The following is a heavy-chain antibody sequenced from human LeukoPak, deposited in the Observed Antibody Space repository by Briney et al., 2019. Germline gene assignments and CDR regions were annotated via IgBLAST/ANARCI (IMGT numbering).Heavy chain of an antibody. J-gene: IGHJ4*02. CDR1: GFTFSSYD. CDR3: AHRTGFDY. D-gene: IGHD3/OR15-3a*01. V-gene: IGHV3-23*01. Sequence: GGSLRLSCAASGFTFSSYDMSWVRQAPGKGLDWISTISGSGGSTYYADSVKGRFTISRDNSKNTLYLQMIGLRAEDTAVYYCAHRTGFDYWGQGTLVTVSS. CDR2: ISGSGGST.